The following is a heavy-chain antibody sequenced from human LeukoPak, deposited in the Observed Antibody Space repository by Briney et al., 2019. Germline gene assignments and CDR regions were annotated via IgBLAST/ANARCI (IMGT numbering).Heavy chain of an antibody. CDR1: GGSISSYY. Sequence: PSETLSLTCTVSGGSISSYYWTWIRQPPGKGLEWIGYIYYSGSTNYNPSLKSRVTISADTSKNQFSLKLSSVTAADTAVYYCARLTRDGYNWVFDYWGQGTLVTVSS. J-gene: IGHJ4*02. CDR2: IYYSGST. V-gene: IGHV4-59*08. CDR3: ARLTRDGYNWVFDY. D-gene: IGHD5-24*01.